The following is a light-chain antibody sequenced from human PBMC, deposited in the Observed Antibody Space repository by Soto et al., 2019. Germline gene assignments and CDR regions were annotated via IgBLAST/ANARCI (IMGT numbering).Light chain of an antibody. CDR3: QQYNSFLWT. CDR1: QSISSW. CDR2: KAS. V-gene: IGKV1-5*03. J-gene: IGKJ1*01. Sequence: DIQMTQSPSTLSASVGDRVTITCRASQSISSWLAWYQQKPGKAPKLLIYKASTLQTGVPSRFSGSGSWTEFTLTISSLQPDDFAVYSCQQYNSFLWTFGQGTKVESK.